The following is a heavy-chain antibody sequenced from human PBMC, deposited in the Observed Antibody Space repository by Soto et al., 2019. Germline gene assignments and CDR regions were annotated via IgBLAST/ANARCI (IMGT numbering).Heavy chain of an antibody. Sequence: QVQLQESGPGLVKPSQTLSLTCTVSGGSISSGGYYWSWIRQHPGKGLEWIGYIYYSGSTYYNPSLKSRVTISVDTSKNQFSLNLSSVTAADTAMYFCARDRGGTIVHYGMGVWGQGTTVTVSS. CDR3: ARDRGGTIVHYGMGV. D-gene: IGHD3-3*01. J-gene: IGHJ6*02. CDR1: GGSISSGGYY. CDR2: IYYSGST. V-gene: IGHV4-31*03.